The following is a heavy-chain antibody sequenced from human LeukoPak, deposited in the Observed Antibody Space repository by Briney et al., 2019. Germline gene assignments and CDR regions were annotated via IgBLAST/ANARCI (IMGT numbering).Heavy chain of an antibody. CDR2: ILYTGST. CDR3: ATVYTTIGKDS. J-gene: IGHJ4*02. CDR1: GGSISSYS. V-gene: IGHV4-59*08. Sequence: PSETLSLTCSVSGGSISSYSWSSIRQPPGKGLEWIGYILYTGSTNYNPSLKTRVTISVDTSKNQLSLKLSSVTAADTAVYYYATVYTTIGKDSWGQGTLVTVSS. D-gene: IGHD5-18*01.